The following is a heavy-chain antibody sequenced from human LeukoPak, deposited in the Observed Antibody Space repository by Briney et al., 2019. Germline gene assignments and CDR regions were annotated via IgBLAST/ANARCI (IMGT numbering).Heavy chain of an antibody. V-gene: IGHV4-39*01. CDR2: IYYSGSA. D-gene: IGHD3-9*01. Sequence: SETLSLTCTVSGGSISSSSYYWGWIRQPPGKGLEWIGSIYYSGSAYYNPPLKSRVTISVDTSKDQFSLKLSSVTAADTAVYYCARGAAYYDILTGYYTVGQFFDYWGQGTLVTVSS. CDR3: ARGAAYYDILTGYYTVGQFFDY. CDR1: GGSISSSSYY. J-gene: IGHJ4*02.